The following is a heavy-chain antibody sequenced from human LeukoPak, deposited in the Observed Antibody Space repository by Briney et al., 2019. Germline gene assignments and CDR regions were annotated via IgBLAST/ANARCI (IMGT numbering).Heavy chain of an antibody. CDR1: GFTVSRYY. J-gene: IGHJ4*02. V-gene: IGHV3-53*01. D-gene: IGHD2-15*01. CDR2: IYSGGST. Sequence: GGSLPPSRAASGFTVSRYYISWVRQAPGKGLEWVSVIYSGGSTYYADSVKGRFTISRDNSKNTLYLQMNSLRAEDTAVYYCARGDSVVSAAYWGQGTVIPVSS. CDR3: ARGDSVVSAAY.